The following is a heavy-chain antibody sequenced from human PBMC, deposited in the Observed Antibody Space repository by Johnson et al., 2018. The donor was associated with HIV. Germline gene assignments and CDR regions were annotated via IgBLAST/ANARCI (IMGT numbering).Heavy chain of an antibody. V-gene: IGHV3-7*03. CDR2: IKQDGSEK. CDR1: GFTFSNFW. J-gene: IGHJ3*02. CDR3: GRGEEDAFDI. Sequence: VQLVESGGALVQPGGSLRLSCAASGFTFSNFWMGWVRQAPGKGLEWVANIKQDGSEKYYVDSVKGRFTISRDNANNSLFLQMTSLTAEETAVFSCGRGEEDAFDIWGQGTMVTVSS.